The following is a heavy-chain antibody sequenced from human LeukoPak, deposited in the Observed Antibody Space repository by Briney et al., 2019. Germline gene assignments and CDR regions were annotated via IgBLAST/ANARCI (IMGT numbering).Heavy chain of an antibody. V-gene: IGHV3-21*01. D-gene: IGHD6-19*01. CDR2: ISSSSSYI. CDR1: GFTFSSYS. J-gene: IGHJ6*04. CDR3: AREMISGRSGYYYYYGMDV. Sequence: GGSLRLSCAASGFTFSSYSMNWVRQAPGKGLEWVSSISSSSSYIYYADSVKGRFTISRDNAKNSLYLQMNSLRAEDTAVYYCAREMISGRSGYYYYYGMDVWGKGTTVTVSS.